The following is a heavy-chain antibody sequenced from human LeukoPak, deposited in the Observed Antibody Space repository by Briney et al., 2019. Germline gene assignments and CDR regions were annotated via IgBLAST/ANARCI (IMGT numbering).Heavy chain of an antibody. D-gene: IGHD2-2*02. CDR2: ISSSGSTI. V-gene: IGHV3-48*03. CDR1: GFTFSSYE. Sequence: GGSLRLSCAASGFTFSSYEMNWVRQAPGKGLEWVSYISSSGSTIYYADSVKGRFTISRDNAKNSLYLQMNSLRAEDTAVYYCARAPNRYPDYWGQGTLVTVSS. J-gene: IGHJ4*02. CDR3: ARAPNRYPDY.